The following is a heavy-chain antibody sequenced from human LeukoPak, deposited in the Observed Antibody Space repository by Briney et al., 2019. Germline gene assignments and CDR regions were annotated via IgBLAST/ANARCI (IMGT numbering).Heavy chain of an antibody. CDR3: ARGLWGIFGVVYYMDV. D-gene: IGHD3-3*01. J-gene: IGHJ6*03. Sequence: GASVKVSCKASGGTFSSYAISWVRQAPGQGLEWMGGIIPIFGTANYAQKFQGRVTITTDESTSTAYMELSSLRSEDTAVYYCARGLWGIFGVVYYMDVWGKGTTVTVSS. V-gene: IGHV1-69*05. CDR2: IIPIFGTA. CDR1: GGTFSSYA.